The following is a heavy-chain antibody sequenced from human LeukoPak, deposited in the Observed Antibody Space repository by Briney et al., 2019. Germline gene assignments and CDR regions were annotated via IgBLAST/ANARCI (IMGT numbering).Heavy chain of an antibody. CDR2: ISNNDVT. CDR3: ASSVTTVGAYDY. Sequence: GGSLRLSCAAPGITASNFYMMWVRQAPGKGLEWVSYISNNDVTKYADSVRGRLTISRDNSKNILYLQMNGLRVEDTAMYWCASSVTTVGAYDYWGQGAPVTVSS. J-gene: IGHJ4*02. D-gene: IGHD1-1*01. CDR1: GITASNFY. V-gene: IGHV3-53*01.